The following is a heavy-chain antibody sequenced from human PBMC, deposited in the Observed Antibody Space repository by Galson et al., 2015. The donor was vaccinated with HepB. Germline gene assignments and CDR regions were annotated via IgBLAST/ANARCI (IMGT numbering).Heavy chain of an antibody. Sequence: SLRLSCAASGFSFSSYAMHWVRQAPGKGLEWVAFIRYDGSNKFYVDSVKGRFTISRDNPKNTLYLQMNSLTTEDTAVYYCAKDQTTVARGVIITGWNFDLWGRGTLVTVSS. CDR3: AKDQTTVARGVIITGWNFDL. CDR1: GFSFSSYA. V-gene: IGHV3-30*02. J-gene: IGHJ2*01. CDR2: IRYDGSNK. D-gene: IGHD3-10*01.